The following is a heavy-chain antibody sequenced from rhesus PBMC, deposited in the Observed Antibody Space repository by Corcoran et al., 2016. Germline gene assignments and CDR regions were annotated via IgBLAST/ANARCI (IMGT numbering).Heavy chain of an antibody. V-gene: IGHV4-80*01. CDR1: GASISSDW. CDR3: TREKVASIDY. Sequence: QVQLQESGPGLVKPSETLSLTCTVSGASISSDWWSWVRQPPGKGLEWIGEINGNTGRTNYNPALKSRDTMSKDAAKKQFSLKLTSVTAADTAVYYCTREKVASIDYWGQGVLVTASS. CDR2: INGNTGRT. D-gene: IGHD4-29*01. J-gene: IGHJ4*01.